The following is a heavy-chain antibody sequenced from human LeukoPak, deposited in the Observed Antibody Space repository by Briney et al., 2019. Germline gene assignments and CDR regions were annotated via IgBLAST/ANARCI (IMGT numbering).Heavy chain of an antibody. J-gene: IGHJ4*02. CDR3: ARAHYYGSGSYYIPN. CDR2: IIPIFGTA. V-gene: IGHV1-69*05. CDR1: GGTFSSYA. D-gene: IGHD3-10*01. Sequence: SVKVSCKASGGTFSSYAISWVRQAPGQGLEWMGRIIPIFGTANYAQKFQGRVAITTDESTSTAYMELSSLRSEDTAVYYCARAHYYGSGSYYIPNWGQGTLVTVSS.